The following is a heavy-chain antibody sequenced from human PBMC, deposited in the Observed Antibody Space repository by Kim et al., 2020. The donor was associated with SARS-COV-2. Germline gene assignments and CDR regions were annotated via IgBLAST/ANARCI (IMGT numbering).Heavy chain of an antibody. J-gene: IGHJ5*02. CDR3: ARSRIVRGVIIGWFDP. CDR1: GFTFSSYS. CDR2: ISSSSSYI. D-gene: IGHD3-10*01. Sequence: GGSLRLSCAASGFTFSSYSMNWVRQAPGKGLEWVSSISSSSSYIYYADSVKGRFTISRDNAKNSLYLQMNSLRAEDTAVYYCARSRIVRGVIIGWFDPWGQGTLVTVSS. V-gene: IGHV3-21*01.